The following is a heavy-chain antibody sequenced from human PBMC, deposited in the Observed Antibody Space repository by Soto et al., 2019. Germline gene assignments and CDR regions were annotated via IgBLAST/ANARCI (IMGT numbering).Heavy chain of an antibody. CDR2: ISAYNGNT. D-gene: IGHD3-9*01. CDR3: ARDRGYYDILTGYSPDAFDI. CDR1: GGTFSSYA. V-gene: IGHV1-18*01. J-gene: IGHJ3*02. Sequence: ASVKVSCKASGGTFSSYAISWVRQAPGQGLEWMGWISAYNGNTNYAQKLQGRVTMTTDTSTSTAYMELRSLRSDDTAVYYCARDRGYYDILTGYSPDAFDIWGQGTMVTVSS.